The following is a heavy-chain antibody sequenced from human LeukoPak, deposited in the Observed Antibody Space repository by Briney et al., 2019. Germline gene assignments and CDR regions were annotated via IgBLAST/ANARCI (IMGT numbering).Heavy chain of an antibody. CDR3: ARDQVGATSLYFDS. CDR2: ISHSGST. J-gene: IGHJ4*02. Sequence: SETLSLTCSVCGGSFSGYYWSWIRQPPGKGLEWIGEISHSGSTNYNPSLKSRVTISVDTSKNQFSLKLSSVTAADTAVYYCARDQVGATSLYFDSWGQGTLVTV. V-gene: IGHV4-34*01. CDR1: GGSFSGYY. D-gene: IGHD1-26*01.